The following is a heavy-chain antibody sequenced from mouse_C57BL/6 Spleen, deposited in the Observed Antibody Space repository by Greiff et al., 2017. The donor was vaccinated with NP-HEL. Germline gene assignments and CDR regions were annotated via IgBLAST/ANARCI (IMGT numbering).Heavy chain of an antibody. CDR2: ISYDGSN. D-gene: IGHD1-1*01. Sequence: ESGPGLVKPSQSLSLTCSVTGYSITSGYYWNWIRQFPGNKLEWMGYISYDGSNNYNPSLKNRISITRDTSKNQFFLKLNSVTTEDTATYYCAREGLRSNYFDYWGQGTTLTVSS. J-gene: IGHJ2*01. CDR1: GYSITSGYY. V-gene: IGHV3-6*01. CDR3: AREGLRSNYFDY.